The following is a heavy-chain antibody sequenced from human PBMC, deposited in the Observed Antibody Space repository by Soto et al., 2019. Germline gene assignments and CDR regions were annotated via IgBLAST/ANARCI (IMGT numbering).Heavy chain of an antibody. J-gene: IGHJ6*02. CDR2: IYPGDSDT. D-gene: IGHD3-22*01. V-gene: IGHV5-51*01. CDR3: ARDYSDSSGYYQGMDV. Sequence: PGESLKISCKGSGYSFTSYWIAWVRQMPGKGLEWMGIIYPGDSDTRYSPSFQGQVTISADKSISTAYLQWSSLKASDTAMYYCARDYSDSSGYYQGMDVWGQGTTDTVSS. CDR1: GYSFTSYW.